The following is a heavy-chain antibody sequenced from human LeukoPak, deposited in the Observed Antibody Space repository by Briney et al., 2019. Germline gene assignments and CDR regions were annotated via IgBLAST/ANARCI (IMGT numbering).Heavy chain of an antibody. CDR2: TNTYNGNT. D-gene: IGHD6-6*01. CDR1: GYTLTSYG. J-gene: IGHJ3*02. CDR3: VRVSSSRGKLDAFDI. Sequence: ASVKVSCKASGYTLTSYGISWVRQAPGQELVWLGGTNTYNGNTNYAQNFQGRVTMTIDTSTNTAYMELRSLRSDDTAVYYCVRVSSSRGKLDAFDIWGQGTMVTVSS. V-gene: IGHV1-18*01.